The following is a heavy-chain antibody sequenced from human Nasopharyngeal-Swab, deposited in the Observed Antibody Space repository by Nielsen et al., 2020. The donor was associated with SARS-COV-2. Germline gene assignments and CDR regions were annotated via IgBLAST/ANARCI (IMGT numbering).Heavy chain of an antibody. CDR3: ARIQCDFWSGYYFEY. CDR2: IDWDDDK. J-gene: IGHJ4*02. V-gene: IGHV2-70*11. CDR1: GFSLRPSGVG. Sequence: SGPTLVQPTQTLTLTCTFSGFSLRPSGVGVGWIRQPPGKALEWLARIDWDDDKYYSTSLKTRLTIAKDTSKNQVVLTMTNMDPVDTATYYCARIQCDFWSGYYFEYWGQGTLVTVSS. D-gene: IGHD3-3*01.